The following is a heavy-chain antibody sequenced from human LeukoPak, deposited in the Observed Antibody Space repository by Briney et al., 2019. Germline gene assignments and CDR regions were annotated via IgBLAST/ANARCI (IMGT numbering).Heavy chain of an antibody. Sequence: GSLRPSPAPSLFTPRKDGMHCVRQAPGKGLEWVALIWNDGNNKYYADSVKGRFTVSRDNSKNKLYLQMNSLRAEDTAVYYFAGYLAAVEHLYTAVWGRGALVTVSS. J-gene: IGHJ2*01. D-gene: IGHD3-16*01. V-gene: IGHV3-33*01. CDR1: LFTPRKDG. CDR2: IWNDGNNK. CDR3: AGYLAAVEHLYTAV.